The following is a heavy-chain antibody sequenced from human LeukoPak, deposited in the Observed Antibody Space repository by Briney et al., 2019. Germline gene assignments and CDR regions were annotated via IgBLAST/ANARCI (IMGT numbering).Heavy chain of an antibody. CDR3: ATDLQPFDY. J-gene: IGHJ4*02. D-gene: IGHD2-2*01. Sequence: PGGSLRLSCAASGFTFSSYWMSWVRQAPGKGLEWVANIKQDGSENYYVDSVKGRFTISRDNANNSLYLQMNTLRAEDTAVYYCATDLQPFDYWGQGTLVTVSS. CDR2: IKQDGSEN. CDR1: GFTFSSYW. V-gene: IGHV3-7*04.